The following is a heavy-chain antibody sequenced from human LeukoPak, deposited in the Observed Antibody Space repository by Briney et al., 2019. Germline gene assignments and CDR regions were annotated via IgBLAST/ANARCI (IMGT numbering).Heavy chain of an antibody. CDR1: GGSISSSSYY. CDR2: IYYSGST. V-gene: IGHV4-39*07. J-gene: IGHJ4*02. Sequence: SETLSLTCTVSGGSISSSSYYWGWIRQPPGKGLEWIGSIYYSGSTYYNPSLKSRVTISVDTSKNQFSLKLSSVTAADTAVYYCASSNQGIAADWGQGTLVTVSS. CDR3: ASSNQGIAAD. D-gene: IGHD6-25*01.